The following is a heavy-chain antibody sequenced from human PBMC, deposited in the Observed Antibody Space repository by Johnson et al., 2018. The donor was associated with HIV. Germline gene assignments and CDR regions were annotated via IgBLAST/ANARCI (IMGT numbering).Heavy chain of an antibody. D-gene: IGHD6-13*01. V-gene: IGHV3-30-3*01. Sequence: VQLVESGGGLVQPGGSLRLSCAASGFSFTNHAMDWVRQAPGKGLEWVAVISYDGSNKYYADSVKGRLTISRDNSKNSLYLQMNSLRAEDTAVYYCARYQQLVRDGAFDIWGQGTMVTVSS. CDR3: ARYQQLVRDGAFDI. J-gene: IGHJ3*02. CDR1: GFSFTNHA. CDR2: ISYDGSNK.